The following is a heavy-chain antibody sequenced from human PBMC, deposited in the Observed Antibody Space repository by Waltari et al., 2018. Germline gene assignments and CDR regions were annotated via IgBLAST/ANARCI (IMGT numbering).Heavy chain of an antibody. V-gene: IGHV1-8*01. J-gene: IGHJ6*02. CDR1: GYTFPSYD. CDR3: ARGQNQVMIFGVVARYGMDV. D-gene: IGHD3-3*01. Sequence: QVQLVQSGAEVKKPGASVKVSCKASGYTFPSYDINWVRQAPGQGIEWMGWTNPIRGNTGYAHKFQGRVTMTRNTSIGTADMELSSLRSEDTAVYYCARGQNQVMIFGVVARYGMDVWGQGTTVTVSS. CDR2: TNPIRGNT.